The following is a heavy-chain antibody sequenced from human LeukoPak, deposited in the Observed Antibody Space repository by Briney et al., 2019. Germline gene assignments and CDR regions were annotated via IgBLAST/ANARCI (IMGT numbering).Heavy chain of an antibody. CDR3: ARSSGPLFGELFASGMDV. CDR2: IYYSGST. Sequence: SETLSLTCTVSGGSISSYCWSWIRQPPGKGLEWIGYIYYSGSTNYNPSLKSRVTISVDTSKNQFSLKLSSVTAADTAVYYSARSSGPLFGELFASGMDVWGQGTTVTVSS. J-gene: IGHJ6*02. V-gene: IGHV4-59*01. CDR1: GGSISSYC. D-gene: IGHD3-10*01.